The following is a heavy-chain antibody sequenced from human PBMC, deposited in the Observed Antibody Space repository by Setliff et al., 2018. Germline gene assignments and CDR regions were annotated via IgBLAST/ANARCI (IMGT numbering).Heavy chain of an antibody. D-gene: IGHD5-18*01. CDR1: GYSFTNYW. Sequence: PGESLKISCKGSGYSFTNYWIGWVRQMPGKGLEWMGIIYPGDSDTRYSPSFQGQVTISADKSINTAYLQWSSLKASDTAMYYCARRNTAMVYGFDIWGQGTMVTVS. V-gene: IGHV5-51*01. CDR2: IYPGDSDT. J-gene: IGHJ3*02. CDR3: ARRNTAMVYGFDI.